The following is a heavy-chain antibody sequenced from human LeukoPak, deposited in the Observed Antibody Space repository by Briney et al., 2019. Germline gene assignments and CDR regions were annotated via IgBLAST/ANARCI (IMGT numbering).Heavy chain of an antibody. Sequence: GGSLRLSCVASGFPLSSYSINWIRQAPGKGLEWVSYISPSSGNIYYLDSVQGRFTVSRDNDRNSLFLQIDSPTAKDTAVYFCVRVKGTYFDYWGQGALVTVSS. V-gene: IGHV3-48*01. CDR1: GFPLSSYS. CDR3: VRVKGTYFDY. CDR2: ISPSSGNI. D-gene: IGHD1-1*01. J-gene: IGHJ4*02.